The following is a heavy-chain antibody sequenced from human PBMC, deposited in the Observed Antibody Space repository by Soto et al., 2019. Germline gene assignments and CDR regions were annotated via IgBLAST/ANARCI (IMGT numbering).Heavy chain of an antibody. V-gene: IGHV1-3*01. D-gene: IGHD5-18*01. CDR2: INAGNGNT. Sequence: QVQLVQSGAEVKKPGASVKVSCKASGYTFTSYAMHWVRQAPGQRLEWMGWINAGNGNTKYSQKFQGRVTITRDTSASSAYMELSSLRSEDTAVYYCARGLNGYSHYFDYWGQGTLVTVSS. CDR1: GYTFTSYA. J-gene: IGHJ4*02. CDR3: ARGLNGYSHYFDY.